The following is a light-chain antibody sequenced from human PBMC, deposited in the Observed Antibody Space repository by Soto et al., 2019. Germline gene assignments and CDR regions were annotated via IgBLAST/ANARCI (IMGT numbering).Light chain of an antibody. J-gene: IGKJ5*01. CDR3: MEALQSVT. Sequence: IVMTQSPLSLPVTPGEPASIFCRSSQSLLHSNGYDYLDWYLQKPGQSPQLLIYLGSNRASGVPDRFSGSGSGTDFTLKISRVEAEDVGVYYCMEALQSVTFGQGTRLEIK. V-gene: IGKV2-28*01. CDR1: QSLLHSNGYDY. CDR2: LGS.